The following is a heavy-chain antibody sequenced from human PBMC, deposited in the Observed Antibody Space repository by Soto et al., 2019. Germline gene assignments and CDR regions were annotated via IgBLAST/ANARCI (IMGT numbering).Heavy chain of an antibody. CDR1: GYTFRSYG. CDR2: INPYTGNT. D-gene: IGHD3-10*01. Sequence: QVQLVQSGAEVKNPGASVKVSCKSSGYTFRSYGMSWVRQAPGQGLEWLGWINPYTGNTNYAQNFQVRVTMTTDTSMSTAYLELTSLRSDDTAVYYCARVWFGELSSDYWGQGTLVSVSS. V-gene: IGHV1-18*01. J-gene: IGHJ4*02. CDR3: ARVWFGELSSDY.